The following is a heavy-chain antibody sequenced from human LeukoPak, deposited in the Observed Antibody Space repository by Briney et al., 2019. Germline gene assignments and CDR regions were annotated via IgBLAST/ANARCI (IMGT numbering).Heavy chain of an antibody. CDR1: GGSISSSSYY. CDR2: IYYSGST. Sequence: SETLSLTCTVSGGSISSSSYYWGWIRQPPGKGLEWIGSIYYSGSTYYNPSLKSRATISVDTSKNQFSLKLSSVTAADTAVYYCARHNSDGYNRPFDYWGQGTLVTVSS. D-gene: IGHD5-24*01. J-gene: IGHJ4*02. CDR3: ARHNSDGYNRPFDY. V-gene: IGHV4-39*01.